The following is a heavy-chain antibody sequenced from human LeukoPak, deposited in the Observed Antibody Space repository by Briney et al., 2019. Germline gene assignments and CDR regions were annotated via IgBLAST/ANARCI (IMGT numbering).Heavy chain of an antibody. J-gene: IGHJ6*03. CDR2: ISSSSSYI. CDR1: GFTFSSYS. CDR3: ARGPYSGHYGNDYYYYMDV. V-gene: IGHV3-21*01. D-gene: IGHD5-12*01. Sequence: PGGSLRLSCAASGFTFSSYSMNWVRQAPGKGLEWVSSISSSSSYIYYADSVKGRFTISRDNAKNSLYLQMNNLRAEDTAVYYCARGPYSGHYGNDYYYYMDVWGKGTTVTISS.